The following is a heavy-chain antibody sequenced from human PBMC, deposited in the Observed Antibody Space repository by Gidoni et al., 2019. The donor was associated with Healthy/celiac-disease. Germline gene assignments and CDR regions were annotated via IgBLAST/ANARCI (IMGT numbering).Heavy chain of an antibody. CDR1: GFTFSSYA. V-gene: IGHV3-23*01. CDR2: ISGSGGST. J-gene: IGHJ4*02. D-gene: IGHD3-3*01. Sequence: EVQLLESGGGLVQPGGSLRLSCAAYGFTFSSYAMSWVRQAPGKGLEWVSAISGSGGSTYYADSVKGRFTISRDNSKNTLYLQMNSLRAEDTAVYYCAKDSVDFWSVETGDCFDYWGQGTLVTVSS. CDR3: AKDSVDFWSVETGDCFDY.